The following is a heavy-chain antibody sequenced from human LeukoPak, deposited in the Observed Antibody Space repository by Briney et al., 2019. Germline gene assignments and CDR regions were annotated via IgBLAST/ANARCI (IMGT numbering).Heavy chain of an antibody. V-gene: IGHV4-38-2*01. Sequence: SETLSLTCAVSNYFISNGYYGGWIRQPPGKGLEWIGSIYHSGSTNYNPSLNSRVTISVDTSKNQFSLKLSTLTAADTAVYYCARHAFFGETRGAFDVWGQGTMVTVSS. J-gene: IGHJ3*01. CDR2: IYHSGST. CDR3: ARHAFFGETRGAFDV. D-gene: IGHD3/OR15-3a*01. CDR1: NYFISNGYY.